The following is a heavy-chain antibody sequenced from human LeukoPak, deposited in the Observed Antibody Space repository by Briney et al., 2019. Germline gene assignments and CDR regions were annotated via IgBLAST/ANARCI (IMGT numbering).Heavy chain of an antibody. CDR1: GRSISCSSYY. J-gene: IGHJ4*02. CDR3: ARQGYYDFWSGQHDY. V-gene: IGHV4-39*01. D-gene: IGHD3-3*01. CDR2: IYYSGST. Sequence: SETLSLTCTVSGRSISCSSYYWGWIRQPPGKGLEWIGSIYYSGSTYYNPSLKSRVTISVDTSKNQFSLKLSSVTAADTAVYYCARQGYYDFWSGQHDYWGQGTLVTVSS.